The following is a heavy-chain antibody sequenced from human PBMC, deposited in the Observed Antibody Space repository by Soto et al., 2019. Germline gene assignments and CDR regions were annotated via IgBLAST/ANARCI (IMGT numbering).Heavy chain of an antibody. J-gene: IGHJ4*02. CDR1: GYTFTNYG. V-gene: IGHV1-18*01. Sequence: QVQLVQSGGEVAKPGASVKVSCKASGYTFTNYGINWVRQAPGLGLEWMGWINVYNGKTNYAQEFQARVTMTTDTSTNSVYMELRSLRSDDTAVYYCARGPDPTYFDYWGQGTLVIVSS. CDR2: INVYNGKT. CDR3: ARGPDPTYFDY.